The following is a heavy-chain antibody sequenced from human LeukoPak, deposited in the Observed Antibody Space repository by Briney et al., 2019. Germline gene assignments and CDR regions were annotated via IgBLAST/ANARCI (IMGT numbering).Heavy chain of an antibody. Sequence: PGGSLRLSCAASGFTFSSYSMNWVRQAPGKGLEWVSSISSSSYIYYADSVKGRFTISRDNAKNSLYLQMNSLRAEDTAVYYCARDPGSSWPFDYWGQGTLVTVSS. D-gene: IGHD6-13*01. V-gene: IGHV3-21*01. CDR3: ARDPGSSWPFDY. J-gene: IGHJ4*02. CDR1: GFTFSSYS. CDR2: ISSSSYI.